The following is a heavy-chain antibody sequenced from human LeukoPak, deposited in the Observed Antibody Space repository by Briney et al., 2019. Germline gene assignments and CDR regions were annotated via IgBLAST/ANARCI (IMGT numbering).Heavy chain of an antibody. CDR3: ARGPGSSGGAYVGDY. CDR2: IDGGGSST. V-gene: IGHV3-74*01. Sequence: GGSLRLSCTASGFTFSYHWMHWVRQVPGKGLVWISRIDGGGSSTSYADSVKGRFSIARDNSKSTLYLQMSSLRAEDTAVYYCARGPGSSGGAYVGDYWGHGTLVTVSS. J-gene: IGHJ4*01. D-gene: IGHD3-22*01. CDR1: GFTFSYHW.